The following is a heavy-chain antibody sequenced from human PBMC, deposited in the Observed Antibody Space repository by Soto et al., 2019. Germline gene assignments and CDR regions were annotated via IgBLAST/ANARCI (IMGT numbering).Heavy chain of an antibody. V-gene: IGHV4-4*07. D-gene: IGHD1-26*01. CDR3: VRHGTKNLRAPFDP. Sequence: SETLSLTCNVSGASLSHYYWSWIRQRPGQGLEWIGRSYATGDTDYNPSLKSRISMSVDMSKKQFSLTLRSVTAADTAIYYCVRHGTKNLRAPFDPWGRGILVTVSS. J-gene: IGHJ5*02. CDR1: GASLSHYY. CDR2: SYATGDT.